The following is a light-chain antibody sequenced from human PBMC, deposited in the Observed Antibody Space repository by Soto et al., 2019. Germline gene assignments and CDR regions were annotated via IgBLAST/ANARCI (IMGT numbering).Light chain of an antibody. V-gene: IGKV3-20*01. CDR1: QSVTNNY. CDR3: QQSYRTPYT. J-gene: IGKJ2*01. CDR2: GAS. Sequence: ESVLTQSPGSLSLSPGERATLSCRASQSVTNNYLAWYHQKPGQAPRLLIYGASSRATGIPDRFSGSGSGTDFTLTINNLQPEDFATYYCQQSYRTPYTFGQGTKVDIK.